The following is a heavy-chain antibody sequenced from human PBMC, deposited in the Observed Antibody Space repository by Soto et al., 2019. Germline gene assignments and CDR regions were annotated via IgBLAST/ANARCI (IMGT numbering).Heavy chain of an antibody. CDR2: IYHSGST. Sequence: SENLSLTCAVSGGSISSSNWWSWVRQPPGKGLEWIGEIYHSGSTNYNPSLKSRVTISVDKSKNQFSLKLSSVTAADTAVYYCARLYGEHGYYYYGMDVWGQGTTVTVSS. CDR3: ARLYGEHGYYYYGMDV. V-gene: IGHV4-4*02. D-gene: IGHD4-17*01. J-gene: IGHJ6*02. CDR1: GGSISSSNW.